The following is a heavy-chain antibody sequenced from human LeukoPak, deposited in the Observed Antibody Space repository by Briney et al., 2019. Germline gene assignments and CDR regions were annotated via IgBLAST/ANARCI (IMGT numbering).Heavy chain of an antibody. CDR3: AKKPTSYYDFWSGFYDY. D-gene: IGHD3-3*01. CDR1: GFTFSSYG. CDR2: ISYDGSNK. J-gene: IGHJ4*02. V-gene: IGHV3-30*18. Sequence: GGSLRLSCAASGFTFSSYGMHWVRQAPGKGLEWVAVISYDGSNKYYADSVKGRFTISRDNSKNTLYLQMNSLRAEDTAAYYCAKKPTSYYDFWSGFYDYWGQGTLVTVSS.